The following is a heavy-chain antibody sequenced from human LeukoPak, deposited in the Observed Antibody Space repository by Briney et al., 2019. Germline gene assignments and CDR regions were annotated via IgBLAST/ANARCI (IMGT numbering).Heavy chain of an antibody. J-gene: IGHJ4*02. D-gene: IGHD2-15*01. CDR1: GFTFSSYA. CDR3: ARVPFSVVDGRYFDY. CDR2: TKQDGSEK. V-gene: IGHV3-7*01. Sequence: GGSLRLSCAASGFTFSSYAMSWVRQAPGKGLEWVANTKQDGSEKYYVDSVKGRFTISRDNAKNSLYLQMNSLRAEDTAVYYCARVPFSVVDGRYFDYWGQGTLVTVSS.